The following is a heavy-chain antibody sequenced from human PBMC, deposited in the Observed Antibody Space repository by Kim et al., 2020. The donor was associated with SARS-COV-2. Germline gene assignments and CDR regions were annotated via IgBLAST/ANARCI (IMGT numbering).Heavy chain of an antibody. V-gene: IGHV3-53*04. Sequence: YADSVKGRFTISRHNSKNTLYLQMNSLRAEDTAVYYCASGFDILTGYGDYWGQGTLVTVSS. J-gene: IGHJ4*02. D-gene: IGHD3-9*01. CDR3: ASGFDILTGYGDY.